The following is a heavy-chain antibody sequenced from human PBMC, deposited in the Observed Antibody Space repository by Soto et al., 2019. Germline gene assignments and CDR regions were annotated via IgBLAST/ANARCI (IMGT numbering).Heavy chain of an antibody. D-gene: IGHD2-2*01. CDR3: AKGDSVVVVPAASDY. CDR2: ISGSGGST. J-gene: IGHJ4*02. CDR1: GFTFSSYA. V-gene: IGHV3-23*01. Sequence: GESLKISCAASGFTFSSYAMSWVRQAPGKGLEWVSAISGSGGSTYYADSEKGRFTISRDNSKNTLYLQRNSLRAEDTAVYYCAKGDSVVVVPAASDYWGQGTLVTVSS.